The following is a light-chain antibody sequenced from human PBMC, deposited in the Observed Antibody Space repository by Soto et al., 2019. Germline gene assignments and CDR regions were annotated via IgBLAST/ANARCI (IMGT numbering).Light chain of an antibody. Sequence: QSALTQPASVSGSPGQSITISCTGTSSDVGGYNYVSWYQQHPGKSPKLMIYDVSNRPSGVSNRLSGSKSGNTAYLTISGLQAADEAGYFCSSYTSSSTLVFGGGTKVAVI. CDR2: DVS. CDR3: SSYTSSSTLV. CDR1: SSDVGGYNY. V-gene: IGLV2-14*01. J-gene: IGLJ2*01.